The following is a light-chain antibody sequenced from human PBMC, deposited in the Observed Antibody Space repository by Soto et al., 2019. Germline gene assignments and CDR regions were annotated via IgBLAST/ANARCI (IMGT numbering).Light chain of an antibody. CDR3: QQYGSSPVT. J-gene: IGKJ1*01. CDR2: WAS. V-gene: IGKV3-20*01. Sequence: EIVLTQSPGTLSLSPGERATLACRASQSVSSSYLAWYQQKPGQAPRPLIYWASSRATGIPDRFSGSGSGTDVTLTISRLEPEDFAVYYCQQYGSSPVTFGQGTKVDIK. CDR1: QSVSSSY.